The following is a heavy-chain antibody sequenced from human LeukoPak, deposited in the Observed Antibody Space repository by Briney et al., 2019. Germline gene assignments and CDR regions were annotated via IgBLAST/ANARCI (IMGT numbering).Heavy chain of an antibody. J-gene: IGHJ4*02. CDR1: GGSISSGDYY. D-gene: IGHD6-13*01. V-gene: IGHV4-30-4*02. CDR2: IYYNGST. Sequence: PSETLSLTCTVSGGSISSGDYYWSWIRQPPGKGLEWIGYIYYNGSTDYNPSLKSRVTISVDTSKNQFSLKLSSVTAADTAVYYCARGGIAAAGTGVDYWGQGTLVTVSS. CDR3: ARGGIAAAGTGVDY.